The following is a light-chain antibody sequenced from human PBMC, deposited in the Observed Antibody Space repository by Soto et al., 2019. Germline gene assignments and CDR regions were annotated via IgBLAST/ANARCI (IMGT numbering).Light chain of an antibody. CDR1: QGISND. V-gene: IGKV1-27*01. CDR2: AAS. J-gene: IGKJ1*01. CDR3: QNYNSAPRT. Sequence: DIQMTQSPSSLSASIGDRVTISCRASQGISNDLAWYQQKPGKVPYLLIYAASTSHSGVPSRFRGSGSGTYFTLTISRLQPQDVATYYCQNYNSAPRTFGQGTKVDIK.